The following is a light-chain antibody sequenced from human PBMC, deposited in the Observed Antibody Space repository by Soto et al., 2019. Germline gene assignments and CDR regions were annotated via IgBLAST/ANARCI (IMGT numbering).Light chain of an antibody. CDR2: GSS. CDR3: QQYTNWPPIT. J-gene: IGKJ5*01. V-gene: IGKV3-15*01. Sequence: EIVLTQSPGTLSLSPGERATLSCRAIQSVSNNYLAWYQQKPGQAPRLLIYGSSTRATGVPARFSGSGSGADFTLTISNLQSEDFAVYYWQQYTNWPPITFGQGTHWRL. CDR1: QSVSNN.